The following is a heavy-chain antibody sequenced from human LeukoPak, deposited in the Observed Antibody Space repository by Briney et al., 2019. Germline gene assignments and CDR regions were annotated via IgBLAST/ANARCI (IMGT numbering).Heavy chain of an antibody. CDR3: ATELTGANWYFDL. D-gene: IGHD7-27*01. Sequence: PGGSLRLSCAASGFTVSSNYMSWVRQAPGKGLEWVSVIYSGGSTYYADSVKGRFTISRDNSKNTLYLQMNSLRAEDTAVYYCATELTGANWYFDLWGRGTLVTVSS. V-gene: IGHV3-53*01. J-gene: IGHJ2*01. CDR2: IYSGGST. CDR1: GFTVSSNY.